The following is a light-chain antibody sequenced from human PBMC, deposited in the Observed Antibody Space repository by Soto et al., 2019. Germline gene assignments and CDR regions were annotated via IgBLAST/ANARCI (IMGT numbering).Light chain of an antibody. J-gene: IGKJ3*01. Sequence: DIQMTQSPSSLSASVGDRVTISCRASQGISNDLAWYQQKPGEAPRLLIYAASTLQSGVSFRFTGSGSGTDFTLTISSLQPEDVATYFCQKYDWPPFTFGPGTKVDIK. V-gene: IGKV1-27*01. CDR2: AAS. CDR1: QGISND. CDR3: QKYDWPPFT.